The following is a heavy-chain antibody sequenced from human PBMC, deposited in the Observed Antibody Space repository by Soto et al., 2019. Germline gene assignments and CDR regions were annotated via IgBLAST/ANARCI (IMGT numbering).Heavy chain of an antibody. D-gene: IGHD6-25*01. Sequence: ASVKVSCKASGYTFTSYGISWVRQAPGQGLEWMGWISAYNGNTNYAPNLQERVIMTTDSSTTTVYMELRSLTSDDTAVYYCAREMWTRSGPQNFFDYWGQGALVTVSS. CDR2: ISAYNGNT. CDR1: GYTFTSYG. V-gene: IGHV1-18*01. CDR3: AREMWTRSGPQNFFDY. J-gene: IGHJ4*02.